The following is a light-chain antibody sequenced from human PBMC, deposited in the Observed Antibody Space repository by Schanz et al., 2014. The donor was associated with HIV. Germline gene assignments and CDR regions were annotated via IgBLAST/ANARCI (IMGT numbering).Light chain of an antibody. CDR3: ATWDTTLSAVV. CDR1: AFNIGQNY. CDR2: VNH. J-gene: IGLJ2*01. Sequence: QSVLTQPPSMSAAPGQRVTISCAGSAFNIGQNYVSWFQQFPGTAAKLLIYVNHQRPSDIPDRFSGSKTGTSATLAIVGLQTGDEADYYCATWDTTLSAVVFGGGTKLTV. V-gene: IGLV1-51*01.